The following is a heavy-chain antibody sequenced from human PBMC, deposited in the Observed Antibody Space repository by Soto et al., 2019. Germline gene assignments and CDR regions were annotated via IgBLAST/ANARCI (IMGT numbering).Heavy chain of an antibody. CDR3: AREKEYSGSWYPSRPLDY. D-gene: IGHD6-13*01. CDR1: GFTFSSYW. V-gene: IGHV3-7*01. J-gene: IGHJ4*02. Sequence: GGSLRLSCAASGFTFSSYWMSWVRQAPGKGLEWVANIKQDGSEKYYVDSVKGRFTISRDNAKNSLYLQMNSLRAEDTAVYYCAREKEYSGSWYPSRPLDYWGQGSLVTVSS. CDR2: IKQDGSEK.